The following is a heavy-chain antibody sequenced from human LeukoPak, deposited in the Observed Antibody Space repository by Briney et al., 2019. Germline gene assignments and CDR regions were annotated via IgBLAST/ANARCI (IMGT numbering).Heavy chain of an antibody. Sequence: SETLSLTCAVYGGSFSGYYWSWIRQPPGKGLEWIGEINHSGSTNYNPSLKSRVTISVDTSKNQFSLKLSSVTAADTAVYYCARGRHYSNLPFGSFQDRNTQYYFDYWGQGTLVTVSS. CDR1: GGSFSGYY. J-gene: IGHJ4*02. V-gene: IGHV4-34*01. CDR3: ARGRHYSNLPFGSFQDRNTQYYFDY. D-gene: IGHD4-11*01. CDR2: INHSGST.